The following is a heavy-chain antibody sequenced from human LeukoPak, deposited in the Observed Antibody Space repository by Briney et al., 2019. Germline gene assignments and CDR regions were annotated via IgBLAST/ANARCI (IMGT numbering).Heavy chain of an antibody. D-gene: IGHD3-10*01. CDR1: GFTFSSYA. J-gene: IGHJ6*02. V-gene: IGHV3-30*04. Sequence: SGGSLRLSCAASGFTFSSYAMHWVRQAPGKGLEWVAVISYDGSNKYYADSVKGRFTISRDNSKNTLYLQMNSLRAEDTAVYYCARERVGEGHYYGSGSYPNTNYYYYGMDVWGQGTTVTVSS. CDR3: ARERVGEGHYYGSGSYPNTNYYYYGMDV. CDR2: ISYDGSNK.